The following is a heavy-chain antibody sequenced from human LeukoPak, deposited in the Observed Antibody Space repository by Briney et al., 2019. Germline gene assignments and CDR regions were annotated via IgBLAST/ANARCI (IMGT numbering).Heavy chain of an antibody. CDR1: GFTSTGYG. V-gene: IGHV3-23*01. CDR2: INNSGGNT. J-gene: IGHJ1*01. CDR3: AKDRSLTTVVNKDFQH. D-gene: IGHD4-23*01. Sequence: VGTLRLSPVPSGFTSTGYGMNSVCAAPGERVERVSTINNSGGNTYYVHSVKGRFIISTDNSKSTQYMQMNSLRAEDTAVYYCAKDRSLTTVVNKDFQHWGQGNLVTVS.